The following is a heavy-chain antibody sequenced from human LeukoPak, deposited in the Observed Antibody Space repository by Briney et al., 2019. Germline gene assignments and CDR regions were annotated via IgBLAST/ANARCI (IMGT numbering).Heavy chain of an antibody. Sequence: ASVKVSCKASGYTFTSYGISWVRQAPGQGLEWMGWISAYNGNTNYAQKLQGRVTMTTDTSTSTAYMELRSLRSDDTAVYYCARIPKGKVRGVSSGWFDPWGQGTLVTVSS. CDR3: ARIPKGKVRGVSSGWFDP. J-gene: IGHJ5*02. V-gene: IGHV1-18*01. D-gene: IGHD3-10*01. CDR2: ISAYNGNT. CDR1: GYTFTSYG.